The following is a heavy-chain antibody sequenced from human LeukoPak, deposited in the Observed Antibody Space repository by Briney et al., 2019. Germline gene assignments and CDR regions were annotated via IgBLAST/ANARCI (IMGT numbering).Heavy chain of an antibody. V-gene: IGHV4-39*07. Sequence: SETLSLTCTVSSGSISSSGYYWGWIRQPPGKGLEWIGSIYFSGSTYYNPSLKSRVTISVDTSKNQFSLKLSSVTAADTAVYYCARVRDGYNYPAFHWFDPWGQGTLVTVSS. CDR2: IYFSGST. D-gene: IGHD5-24*01. CDR1: SGSISSSGYY. J-gene: IGHJ5*02. CDR3: ARVRDGYNYPAFHWFDP.